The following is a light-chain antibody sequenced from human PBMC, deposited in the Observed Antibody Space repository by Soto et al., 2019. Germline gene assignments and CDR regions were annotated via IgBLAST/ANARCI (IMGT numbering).Light chain of an antibody. CDR2: GAS. J-gene: IGKJ3*01. CDR3: QQYGSSPPST. V-gene: IGKV3-20*01. Sequence: EMVLTQSPGTLSLSPGERATLSCRASQSVSSSSLAWYQQKPGQAPSLLIYGASSRATGIPDRFSGSGSGTDFTLTISRLEPEDFAVYYCQQYGSSPPSTFGPGTIVDIK. CDR1: QSVSSSS.